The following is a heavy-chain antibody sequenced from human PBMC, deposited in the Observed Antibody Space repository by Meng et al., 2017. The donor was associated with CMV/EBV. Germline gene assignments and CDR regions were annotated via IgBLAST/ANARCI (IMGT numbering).Heavy chain of an antibody. Sequence: GGPLRLSCAASGFTFSSYSMNWVRQAPGKGLEWVSSISSSSSYIYYADSVKGRFTISRDNAKNSLYLQMNSLRAEDTAVYYRARVLAGYSSSWPNLLYYYYYGMDVWGQGTTVTVSS. CDR2: ISSSSSYI. CDR3: ARVLAGYSSSWPNLLYYYYYGMDV. D-gene: IGHD6-13*01. CDR1: GFTFSSYS. V-gene: IGHV3-21*01. J-gene: IGHJ6*02.